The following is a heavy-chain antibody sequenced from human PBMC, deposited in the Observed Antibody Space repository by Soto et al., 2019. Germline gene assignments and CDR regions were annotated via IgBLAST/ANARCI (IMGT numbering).Heavy chain of an antibody. Sequence: QVQLVQSGAEVKKPGASVKVSCKASGYTFTSYGISWVRQAPGQGLEWMGWISAHDGNTIYAQKLPGRVTMTTDTTTRTADMELRRLRSADTAVYYCARALTPTDSWGQGTLVTVSS. CDR2: ISAHDGNT. V-gene: IGHV1-18*01. CDR1: GYTFTSYG. D-gene: IGHD3-9*01. CDR3: ARALTPTDS. J-gene: IGHJ4*02.